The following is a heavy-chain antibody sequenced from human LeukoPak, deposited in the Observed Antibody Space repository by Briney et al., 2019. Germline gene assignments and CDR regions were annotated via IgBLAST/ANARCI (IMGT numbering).Heavy chain of an antibody. CDR1: GFHFSSHW. CDR3: VRDYSGYYQE. Sequence: GGSLRLSCVASGFHFSSHWMHWVRQAPGKGLVWVSRINTDGSSTNYADSVKGRFTISRDNAKKTLYMQMNSLRAEDTAVYYCVRDYSGYYQEWGQGTLVTVSS. J-gene: IGHJ4*02. CDR2: INTDGSST. D-gene: IGHD3-22*01. V-gene: IGHV3-74*01.